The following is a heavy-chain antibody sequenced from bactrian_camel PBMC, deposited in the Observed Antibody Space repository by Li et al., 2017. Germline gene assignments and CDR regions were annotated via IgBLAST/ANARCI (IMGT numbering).Heavy chain of an antibody. CDR1: GYTTRAYY. Sequence: QLVESGGGSVQVGGSLRLSCSGSGYTTRAYYMAWFRQVPGKEREGVAAIYTGSGARYYDASVKGRFTISKDNAKNTLYLQMNSLKPEDTAMYYCAADISCRLVAGAPYALWGQGTQVTV. V-gene: IGHV3S28*01. D-gene: IGHD6*01. J-gene: IGHJ4*01. CDR3: AADISCRLVAGAPYAL. CDR2: IYTGSGAR.